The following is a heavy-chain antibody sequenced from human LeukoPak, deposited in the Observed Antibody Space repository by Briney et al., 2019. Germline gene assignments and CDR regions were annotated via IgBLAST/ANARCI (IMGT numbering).Heavy chain of an antibody. J-gene: IGHJ6*02. Sequence: GGSLRLSCAASGLTFSSYDMSWVRQAPGKGLEWVSTISGSGGSTYYADSVKGRFTISRDNSKNTLSLQMNSLGAEDTAVYYCAKYSSSSNYYYGMDVWGQGTTVTVSS. V-gene: IGHV3-23*01. CDR1: GLTFSSYD. CDR2: ISGSGGST. CDR3: AKYSSSSNYYYGMDV. D-gene: IGHD6-6*01.